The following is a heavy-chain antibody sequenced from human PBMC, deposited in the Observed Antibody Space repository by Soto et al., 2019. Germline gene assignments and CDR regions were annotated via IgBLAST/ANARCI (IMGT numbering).Heavy chain of an antibody. CDR3: AKIVLMVYAIPDYFDY. J-gene: IGHJ4*02. CDR1: GFTFSSYA. CDR2: ISGSGGST. Sequence: QPGGSLRLSCAASGFTFSSYAMSWVRQAPGKGLEWVSAISGSGGSTYYADSVKGRFTISRDNSKNTLYLQMNSLRAEDTAVYYCAKIVLMVYAIPDYFDYWGQGTLVTVSS. D-gene: IGHD2-8*01. V-gene: IGHV3-23*01.